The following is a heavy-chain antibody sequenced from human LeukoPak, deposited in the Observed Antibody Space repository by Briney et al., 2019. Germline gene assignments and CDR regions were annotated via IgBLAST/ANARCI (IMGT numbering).Heavy chain of an antibody. CDR3: ARGRLVGYCSGGSCYVRGHWFDP. CDR2: ISHRGST. CDR1: GYSISNGYY. V-gene: IGHV4-38-2*02. J-gene: IGHJ5*02. Sequence: SETLSLTCTVSGYSISNGYYWGWIRQPPGKGLEWVGSISHRGSTYYNPSLKSRVTISVDTSKNQFSLKLSSVTAADTAVYYCARGRLVGYCSGGSCYVRGHWFDPWGQGTLVTVSS. D-gene: IGHD2-15*01.